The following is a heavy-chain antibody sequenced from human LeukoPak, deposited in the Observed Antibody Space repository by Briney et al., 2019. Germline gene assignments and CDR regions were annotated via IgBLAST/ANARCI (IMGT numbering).Heavy chain of an antibody. CDR1: GFTFSSYA. V-gene: IGHV3-23*01. Sequence: PGGSLRLSCAASGFTFSSYAMSWVRQTPGKGLEWVSVISGSGDITYYADSVKGRFTISRDNSKNTLYLQMSSLRAEDMALYYCAKLGDYYGSGTYSRFDSWGQGALVTVSS. CDR2: ISGSGDIT. D-gene: IGHD3-10*01. J-gene: IGHJ4*02. CDR3: AKLGDYYGSGTYSRFDS.